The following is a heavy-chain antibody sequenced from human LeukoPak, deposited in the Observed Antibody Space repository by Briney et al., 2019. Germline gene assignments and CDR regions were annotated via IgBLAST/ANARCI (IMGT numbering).Heavy chain of an antibody. D-gene: IGHD4-17*01. V-gene: IGHV3-23*01. J-gene: IGHJ6*02. Sequence: PGGSLRLSCAASGFTFSSYAMSWVRQAPGKGLEWVSAISGSGGSTFYADSVKGRFTISRDNSKNTLYLQMNSLRAEDTAVYYCAKGKTTKTTPLFYYGMDVWGQGTTVTVSS. CDR1: GFTFSSYA. CDR3: AKGKTTKTTPLFYYGMDV. CDR2: ISGSGGST.